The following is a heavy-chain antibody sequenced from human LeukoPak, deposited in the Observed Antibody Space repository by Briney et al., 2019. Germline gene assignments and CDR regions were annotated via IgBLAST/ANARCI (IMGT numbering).Heavy chain of an antibody. CDR1: GGSFSGYY. CDR3: ARGGLYPHY. J-gene: IGHJ4*02. CDR2: INHSGST. V-gene: IGHV4-34*01. Sequence: SETLSLTCAAYGGSFSGYYWSWIRQPPGKGLEWIGEINHSGSTNYNPSLKSRVTISVDTSKNQFSLKLSSVTAADTAVYYCARGGLYPHYWGQGTLVTASS. D-gene: IGHD2-15*01.